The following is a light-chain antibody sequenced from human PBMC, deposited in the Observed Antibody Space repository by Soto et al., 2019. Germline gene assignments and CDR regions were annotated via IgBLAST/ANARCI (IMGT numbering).Light chain of an antibody. CDR3: ASYAGSRTYV. CDR1: SDIGNYNL. J-gene: IGLJ1*01. Sequence: QSALTQPVSVSGSPGQSVTISCSGSDIGNYNLVSWYQHLPGRAPKLLIFEVTMRPSGISDRFSGSKSASTASLTISGLQAEDEGDYYCASYAGSRTYVFGSGTKVTVL. CDR2: EVT. V-gene: IGLV2-23*02.